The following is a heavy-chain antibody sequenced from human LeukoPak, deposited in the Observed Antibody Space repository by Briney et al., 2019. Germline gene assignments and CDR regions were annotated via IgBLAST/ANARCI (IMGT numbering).Heavy chain of an antibody. CDR2: IIPIFGTA. D-gene: IGHD1-26*01. V-gene: IGHV1-69*13. CDR3: GSLSGSPDY. CDR1: GYTFTSYG. Sequence: ASVKVSCKASGYTFTSYGISWVRQAPGQGLEWMGGIIPIFGTANYAQKFQGRVTITADESTSAAYMELSSLRSEDTAVYYCGSLSGSPDYWGQGTLVTVSS. J-gene: IGHJ4*02.